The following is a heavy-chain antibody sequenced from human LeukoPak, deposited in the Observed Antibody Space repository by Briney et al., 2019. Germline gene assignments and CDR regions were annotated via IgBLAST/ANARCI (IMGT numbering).Heavy chain of an antibody. J-gene: IGHJ4*02. CDR3: ARAAVAGTFDY. CDR2: ISSSSSTI. CDR1: GFTFSSYS. D-gene: IGHD6-19*01. V-gene: IGHV3-48*01. Sequence: GGSLRLSCAASGFTFSSYSMNWVRQAPGKGLEWVSYISSSSSTIYYADSVKGRFTISRDNAKNSLYLQVNGLRAEDTAVYYCARAAVAGTFDYWGQGTLVTVSS.